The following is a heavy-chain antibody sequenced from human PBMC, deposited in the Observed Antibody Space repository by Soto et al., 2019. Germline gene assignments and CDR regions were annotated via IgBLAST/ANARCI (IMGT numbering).Heavy chain of an antibody. CDR1: GYTFTSYG. Sequence: SSVKVSCKASGYTFTSYGISWVRQAPGQGLEWMGWISAYNGNTNYAQKLQGRVTMTTDTSTSTAYMELRSLRSDDTAVYYCETDVAGPHYYYDSSTPKSTFDYWG. D-gene: IGHD3-22*01. CDR3: ETDVAGPHYYYDSSTPKSTFDY. J-gene: IGHJ4*01. V-gene: IGHV1-18*04. CDR2: ISAYNGNT.